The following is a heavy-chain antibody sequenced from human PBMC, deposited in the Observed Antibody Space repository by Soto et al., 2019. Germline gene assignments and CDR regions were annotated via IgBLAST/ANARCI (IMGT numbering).Heavy chain of an antibody. J-gene: IGHJ3*02. V-gene: IGHV5-51*01. D-gene: IGHD1-26*01. Sequence: GESLKISCQASGYTFTNHWIAWVRHMPGEGLQWMGVISPRDSETKYSPSFQGQVTISVDKSINSAYLQWNTLKASDSAMYHCARQISGSGGALDIWGQGTVVTVSS. CDR3: ARQISGSGGALDI. CDR1: GYTFTNHW. CDR2: ISPRDSET.